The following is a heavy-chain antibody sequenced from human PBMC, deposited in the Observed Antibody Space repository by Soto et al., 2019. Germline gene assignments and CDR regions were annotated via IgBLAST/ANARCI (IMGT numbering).Heavy chain of an antibody. Sequence: ASVKVSCKASGYTFTSYAMHWVRQAPGQRLEWMGWINAGNGNTKYSQKFQGRVTITRDTSASTAYMELSSLRSEDTAVYYCATSTPLYCSGGSCYPSFDYWGQGTLVTVSS. V-gene: IGHV1-3*01. CDR3: ATSTPLYCSGGSCYPSFDY. CDR1: GYTFTSYA. CDR2: INAGNGNT. J-gene: IGHJ4*02. D-gene: IGHD2-15*01.